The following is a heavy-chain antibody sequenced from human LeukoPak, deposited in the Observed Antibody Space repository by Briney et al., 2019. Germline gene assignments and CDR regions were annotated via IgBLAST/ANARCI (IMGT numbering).Heavy chain of an antibody. D-gene: IGHD2-2*01. V-gene: IGHV3-23*01. J-gene: IGHJ4*02. Sequence: GGSLRLSCAASGFTFSSYAMSWVRQAPGKGLEWVSAISGSGGSTYYADSVKGRFTISRDNSKNTLYLQMNSLRAEDTAVYYCARNLRVVPAAKGSYDWGYYFDYWGQGTLVTVSS. CDR3: ARNLRVVPAAKGSYDWGYYFDY. CDR1: GFTFSSYA. CDR2: ISGSGGST.